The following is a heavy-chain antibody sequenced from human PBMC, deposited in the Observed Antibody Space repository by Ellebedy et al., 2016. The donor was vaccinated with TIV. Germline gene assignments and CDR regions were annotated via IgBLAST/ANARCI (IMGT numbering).Heavy chain of an antibody. CDR3: AKDLRAYSGSGSYYNLDY. J-gene: IGHJ4*02. Sequence: AASVKVFCKASGYTFTSYSMHWVRQAPGQRLEWVGWVNAGNGNTKYSQKFQGRVTITRDTSASTAYMELSSLRSEDTAVYYCAKDLRAYSGSGSYYNLDYWGQGTLVTVYS. D-gene: IGHD3-10*01. CDR1: GYTFTSYS. CDR2: VNAGNGNT. V-gene: IGHV1-3*01.